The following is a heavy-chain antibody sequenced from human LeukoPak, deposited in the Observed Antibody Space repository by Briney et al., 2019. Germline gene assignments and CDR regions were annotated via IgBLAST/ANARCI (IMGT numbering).Heavy chain of an antibody. V-gene: IGHV4-4*07. CDR1: GGSISSYY. CDR2: IYTSGST. J-gene: IGHJ4*02. CDR3: ASIYDSSGYYWV. D-gene: IGHD3-22*01. Sequence: SETLSLTCTVSGGSISSYYWSWIRQPAGKGLEWIGRIYTSGSTNYNPSLKSRVTMSVDTSKNQFSLKLSSVTAADTAVYYCASIYDSSGYYWVWGQGTLVTVSS.